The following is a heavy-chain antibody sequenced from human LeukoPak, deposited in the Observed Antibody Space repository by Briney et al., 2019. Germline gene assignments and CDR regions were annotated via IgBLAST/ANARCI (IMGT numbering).Heavy chain of an antibody. CDR3: ARDGEREYYYDSSGYYD. Sequence: ASVKVSCKASGYTFTGYYMHWVRQAPGQGLEWMGWINLNSGGTNYAQTFQGRGSMTRDTSISTAYMELSRLRSDDTDVYYCARDGEREYYYDSSGYYDWGQGTLVTVSS. V-gene: IGHV1-2*02. CDR1: GYTFTGYY. J-gene: IGHJ4*02. D-gene: IGHD3-22*01. CDR2: INLNSGGT.